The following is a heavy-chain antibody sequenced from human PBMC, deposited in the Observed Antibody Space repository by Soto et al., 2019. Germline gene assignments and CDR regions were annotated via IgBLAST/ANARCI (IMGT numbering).Heavy chain of an antibody. Sequence: QITLKESGPTLVKPTQTLTLTCTFSGFSLSTSGVGVGWIRQPPGKALEWLALIYWDDDKRYSPSLKSRLTNTKDTSKNQVVLTMTNIDPVDTATYYCAHRGYCSGGSCYLSAFDIWGQGTMVTVSS. V-gene: IGHV2-5*02. CDR2: IYWDDDK. D-gene: IGHD2-15*01. CDR1: GFSLSTSGVG. J-gene: IGHJ3*02. CDR3: AHRGYCSGGSCYLSAFDI.